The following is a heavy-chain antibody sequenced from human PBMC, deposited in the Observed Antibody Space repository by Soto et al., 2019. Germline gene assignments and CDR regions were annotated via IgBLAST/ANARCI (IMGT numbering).Heavy chain of an antibody. CDR3: ARAVVTAFDP. D-gene: IGHD2-21*02. Sequence: QVQLVQSGAEVKKPGSSVKVSCQASGSSFSTSFIRWVRQAPGQGLEWIGGIIPLFSSVNYAQTFQGRVTITADESTSTAYLELGSLKYDDVAVYYCARAVVTAFDPWGQGTLVTVYS. CDR2: IIPLFSSV. V-gene: IGHV1-69*01. CDR1: GSSFSTSF. J-gene: IGHJ5*02.